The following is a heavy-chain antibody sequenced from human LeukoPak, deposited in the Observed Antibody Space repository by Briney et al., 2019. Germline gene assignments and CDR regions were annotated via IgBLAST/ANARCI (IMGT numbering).Heavy chain of an antibody. CDR2: IKQDGSEK. V-gene: IGHV3-7*01. CDR3: AREKGSSWYMGFDY. Sequence: GGSLRLSCAASGFTFSSYWMSWVRQAPGKGLEWVANIKQDGSEKYYVDSVKGRFTISRDNAKNSLYLQMNSLRAEDTAVYYCAREKGSSWYMGFDYWGQGTLVTVSS. J-gene: IGHJ4*02. D-gene: IGHD6-13*01. CDR1: GFTFSSYW.